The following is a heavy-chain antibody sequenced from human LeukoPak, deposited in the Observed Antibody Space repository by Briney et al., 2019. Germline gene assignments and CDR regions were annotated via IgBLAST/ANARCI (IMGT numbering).Heavy chain of an antibody. Sequence: GGSLRLTCVASGFRFGRDWISWVRQAPGKGLEWVACVKQDGTEKNYVVSVWGRFTVSVDNGKNSLYLQMNSLRAEDTAVYYCARGDSGWFRDYWGQGTLVTVSS. CDR1: GFRFGRDW. D-gene: IGHD6-19*01. J-gene: IGHJ4*02. CDR2: VKQDGTEK. V-gene: IGHV3-7*01. CDR3: ARGDSGWFRDY.